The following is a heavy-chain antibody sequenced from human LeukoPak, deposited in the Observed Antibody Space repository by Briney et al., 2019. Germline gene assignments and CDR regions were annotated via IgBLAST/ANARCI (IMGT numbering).Heavy chain of an antibody. CDR2: ISGSGGST. D-gene: IGHD4-17*01. J-gene: IGHJ3*02. Sequence: GGSLRLSCAASGFTFSSYAMSWVRQAPGKGLEWVSAISGSGGSTYYADSVKGRFTISRDNSKNTLYPQMNSLRAEDTAIYYCAKSTAKANAFDIWGQGTMVTVSS. V-gene: IGHV3-23*01. CDR1: GFTFSSYA. CDR3: AKSTAKANAFDI.